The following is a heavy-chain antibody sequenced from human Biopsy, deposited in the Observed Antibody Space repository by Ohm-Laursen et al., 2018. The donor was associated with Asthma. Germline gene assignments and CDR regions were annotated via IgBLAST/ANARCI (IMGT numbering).Heavy chain of an antibody. CDR2: ISVYNGNT. V-gene: IGHV1-18*01. J-gene: IGHJ6*02. D-gene: IGHD3-10*01. Sequence: ASVKVSCKTSGYTFNSTGITWVRQAPGQGLEWMGWISVYNGNTKVAQKLQDRVTMITDTSTSTAYMELRSLRSDDTAVYFCARAVDYSHYYGIGVWGQGTTVTVS. CDR3: ARAVDYSHYYGIGV. CDR1: GYTFNSTG.